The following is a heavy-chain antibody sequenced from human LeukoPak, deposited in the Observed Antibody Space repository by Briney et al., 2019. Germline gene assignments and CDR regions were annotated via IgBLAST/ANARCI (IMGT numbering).Heavy chain of an antibody. CDR2: IRQEGSEK. Sequence: GGSLRLSCAASGFTFSSYWMGWVRQAPGQGREWVANIRQEGSEKNYADAVKGRFNISSDNAKKSLYLQMSSLRVEDTAVYYWARDYGSSGYDIIAVWGQGTTVTVSS. CDR3: ARDYGSSGYDIIAV. J-gene: IGHJ6*02. CDR1: GFTFSSYW. V-gene: IGHV3-7*01. D-gene: IGHD5-12*01.